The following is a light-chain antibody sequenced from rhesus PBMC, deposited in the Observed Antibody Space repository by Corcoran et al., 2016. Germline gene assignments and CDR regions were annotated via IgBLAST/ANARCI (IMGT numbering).Light chain of an antibody. J-gene: IGKJ4*01. CDR3: QQYSSRPLT. CDR2: KAS. CDR1: QGISSW. Sequence: DIQMTQSPSSLSTSVGDTVTITCRASQGISSWLAWYQQKPGKAPKLLNYKASSLQSGVPSRFSGSGSGTDFTLTISSLQSEDFATYYCQQYSSRPLTFGGGTKVEIK. V-gene: IGKV1-22*01.